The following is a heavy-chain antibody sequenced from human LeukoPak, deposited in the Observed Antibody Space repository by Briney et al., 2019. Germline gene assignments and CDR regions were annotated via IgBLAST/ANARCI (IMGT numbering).Heavy chain of an antibody. CDR3: ARDPGFCSGGTCYPAYFDY. CDR2: FIPIFGTA. D-gene: IGHD2-15*01. Sequence: SVTVSFKSSVCTFSSYAISWVRQAPGQGLEWMGGFIPIFGTANYAQKFQGRVTITTDESTSTAYMELSSLRSEDAAVYYCARDPGFCSGGTCYPAYFDYWGQGTLVTVSS. V-gene: IGHV1-69*05. CDR1: VCTFSSYA. J-gene: IGHJ4*02.